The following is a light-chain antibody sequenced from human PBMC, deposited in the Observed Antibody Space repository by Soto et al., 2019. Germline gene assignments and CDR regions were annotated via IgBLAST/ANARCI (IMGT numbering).Light chain of an antibody. CDR3: LSYDSSLSAWV. CDR1: NSNVGSNY. CDR2: GNI. Sequence: QSVLTQPPSVSVAPGQKVTISCSGSNSNVGSNYVSWYQQLPGTAPQLLVYGNINRPSRVPDRFSGSKSDTSASLAITGLQAEDEADYYCLSYDSSLSAWVFGGGTKLTVL. J-gene: IGLJ3*02. V-gene: IGLV1-40*01.